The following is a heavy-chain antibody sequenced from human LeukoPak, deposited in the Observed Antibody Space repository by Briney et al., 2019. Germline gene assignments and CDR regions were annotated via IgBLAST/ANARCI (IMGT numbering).Heavy chain of an antibody. D-gene: IGHD2-15*01. CDR3: ARDFVVGVAATRDY. J-gene: IGHJ4*02. CDR2: ISSSSSTI. Sequence: GGSLRLSCAASGFTFSTYSMNWVRQAPGKGLEWVSYISSSSSTIHYADSVKGRFTISRDNAKNSLYLQMNSLRAEDTAIYYCARDFVVGVAATRDYWGQGTLVTVSS. CDR1: GFTFSTYS. V-gene: IGHV3-48*01.